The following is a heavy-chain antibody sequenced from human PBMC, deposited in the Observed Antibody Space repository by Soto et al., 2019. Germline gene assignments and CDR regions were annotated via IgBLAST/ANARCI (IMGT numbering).Heavy chain of an antibody. CDR1: GYTFTSYG. D-gene: IGHD3-10*01. Sequence: QVQLVQSGAEVKKPGASVKASCKASGYTFTSYGISWVRQAPGQGLEWMGWISAYNGNTNYAQKLQGRVTMTTDTSTSTAYMELRSLRSDDTAVYYCAGDSGYGSGSYTPLGVLDYYYGMDVWGQGTTVTVSS. J-gene: IGHJ6*02. V-gene: IGHV1-18*01. CDR3: AGDSGYGSGSYTPLGVLDYYYGMDV. CDR2: ISAYNGNT.